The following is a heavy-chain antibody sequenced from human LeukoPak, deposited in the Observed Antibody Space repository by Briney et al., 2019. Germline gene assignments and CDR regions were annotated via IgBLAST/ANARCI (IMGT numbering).Heavy chain of an antibody. D-gene: IGHD2-21*02. CDR2: ISYDGSNK. CDR3: AKDQDIVVVTAPIDY. V-gene: IGHV3-30*18. CDR1: GFTFSSSA. Sequence: GGSLRLSCAASGFTFSSSAMSWVRQAPGKGLEWVAVISYDGSNKYYADSVKGRFTISRDNSKNTLYLQMNSLRAEDTAVYYCAKDQDIVVVTAPIDYWGQGTLVTVSS. J-gene: IGHJ4*02.